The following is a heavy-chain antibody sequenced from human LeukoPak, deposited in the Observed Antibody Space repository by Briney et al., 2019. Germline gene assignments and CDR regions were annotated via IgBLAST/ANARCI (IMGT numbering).Heavy chain of an antibody. CDR1: GGSISSYY. CDR3: ARRGGSGSYYIDY. Sequence: PSETLSLTCTVSGGSISSYYWSWIRQPPGKGLEWIGYIYYSGSTNYNPSLKSRVTISVDTSKNQFSLKLSPVTAADTAVYYCARRGGSGSYYIDYWGQGTLVTVSS. J-gene: IGHJ4*02. D-gene: IGHD3-10*01. V-gene: IGHV4-59*08. CDR2: IYYSGST.